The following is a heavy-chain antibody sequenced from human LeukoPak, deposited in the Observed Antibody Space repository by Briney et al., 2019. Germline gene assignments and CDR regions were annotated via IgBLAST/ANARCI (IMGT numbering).Heavy chain of an antibody. V-gene: IGHV4-59*08. Sequence: SETLSLTCTVSGGTISSYYWNWIRQPPGKGLEWIGYIHYSGSTKYNPSLKSRITISVDTSKNQFSLKLSSVTAADTAVYYCARWYSSGWAFDYWGQGTLVTVSS. D-gene: IGHD6-19*01. CDR3: ARWYSSGWAFDY. CDR1: GGTISSYY. J-gene: IGHJ4*02. CDR2: IHYSGST.